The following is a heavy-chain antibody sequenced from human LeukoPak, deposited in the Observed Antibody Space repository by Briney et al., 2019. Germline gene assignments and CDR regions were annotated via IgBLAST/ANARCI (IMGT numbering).Heavy chain of an antibody. Sequence: GGSLRLSCAASGFTVSSNYMSWVRQAPEKGLEWVSVIYSGGSTYYADSVKGRFIISRDNSKNTLYLQMNSLRAEDAAVYYCARDQSDGVAPADPSLYYGMDVWGQGTTVTVSS. J-gene: IGHJ6*02. CDR2: IYSGGST. V-gene: IGHV3-66*02. D-gene: IGHD2-2*01. CDR1: GFTVSSNY. CDR3: ARDQSDGVAPADPSLYYGMDV.